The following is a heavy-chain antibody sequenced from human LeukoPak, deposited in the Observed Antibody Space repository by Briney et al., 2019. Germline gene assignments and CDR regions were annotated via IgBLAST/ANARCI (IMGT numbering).Heavy chain of an antibody. Sequence: ASVKVSCKASGFTFTSSAVQWVRQARGQRLEWIGWIVVGSGNTNYAQKFQERVTITRDMSTSTAYMELSSLRSEDTAVYYCASLSGDCYSLLAAVRGGDLPCTEKQYYFDYWGQGTLVTVSS. CDR3: ASLSGDCYSLLAAVRGGDLPCTEKQYYFDY. CDR1: GFTFTSSA. J-gene: IGHJ4*02. CDR2: IVVGSGNT. V-gene: IGHV1-58*01. D-gene: IGHD2-21*02.